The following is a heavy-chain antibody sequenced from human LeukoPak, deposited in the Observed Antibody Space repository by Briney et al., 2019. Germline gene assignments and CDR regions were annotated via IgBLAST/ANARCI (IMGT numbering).Heavy chain of an antibody. Sequence: PSETLSLTCTVSGGSISSSSYYWGWIRQPPGKGLEWIRSIYYSGSTYYNPSLKSRVTVSVDTSKNQFSLKLSSVTAADTAVYYCARHRRDGYPAELDYWGQGTLVTVSS. CDR3: ARHRRDGYPAELDY. J-gene: IGHJ4*02. CDR1: GGSISSSSYY. D-gene: IGHD5-24*01. CDR2: IYYSGST. V-gene: IGHV4-39*01.